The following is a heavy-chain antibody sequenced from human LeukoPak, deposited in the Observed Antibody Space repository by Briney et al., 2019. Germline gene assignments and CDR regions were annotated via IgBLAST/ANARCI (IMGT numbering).Heavy chain of an antibody. Sequence: ASVKVSCKASGYTFTSYYMQWVRQAPGHGFEWMGIINPSGGSTSYAQKFQGRVTMTRDTSTSTVYMELSSLRSEDTAVYYCASSSMVASFDPWGQGTLVTVSS. D-gene: IGHD2-15*01. CDR3: ASSSMVASFDP. CDR2: INPSGGST. V-gene: IGHV1-46*01. J-gene: IGHJ5*02. CDR1: GYTFTSYY.